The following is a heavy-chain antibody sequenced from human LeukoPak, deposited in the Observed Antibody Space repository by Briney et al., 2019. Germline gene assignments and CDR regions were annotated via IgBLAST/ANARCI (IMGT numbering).Heavy chain of an antibody. CDR3: ARQADDSSSSLVYFDH. CDR2: IYYSGTT. V-gene: IGHV4-59*08. D-gene: IGHD6-6*01. Sequence: SETLSLTCAVSGGSISSHYWSWIRQPPGKGLEWIGFIYYSGTTKYNPSLKSRVTISADTSKNQFSLKLSSVTSADTAVYYCARQADDSSSSLVYFDHWGQGTLVTVSS. CDR1: GGSISSHY. J-gene: IGHJ4*02.